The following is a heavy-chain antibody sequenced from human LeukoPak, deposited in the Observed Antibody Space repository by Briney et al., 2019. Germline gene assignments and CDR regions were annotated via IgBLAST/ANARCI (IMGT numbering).Heavy chain of an antibody. V-gene: IGHV1-18*01. CDR1: GYTFTSYG. Sequence: GASVKVSCKASGYTFTSYGITWVRQAPGQGLEWMGWISAYNGNTNYAQKLQGRVTMTTDTSTSTAYMELRSLRSDDTPVYYCSRDCSGGSCYSLVRYGMDVWGQGTTVTDSS. J-gene: IGHJ6*02. D-gene: IGHD2-15*01. CDR3: SRDCSGGSCYSLVRYGMDV. CDR2: ISAYNGNT.